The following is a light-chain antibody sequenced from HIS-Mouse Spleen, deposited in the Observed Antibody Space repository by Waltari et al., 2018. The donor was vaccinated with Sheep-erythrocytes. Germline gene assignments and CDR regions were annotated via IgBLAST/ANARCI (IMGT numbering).Light chain of an antibody. CDR3: CSYAGSYNHV. V-gene: IGLV2-11*01. Sequence: QSALTQPRSVSGSPGQSVTISCTGTSSCVGGVNYVSWYQQPPGKAPKLMIYDVSKRPSGVPDRFSGSKSGNTASLTISGLQAEDEADYYCCSYAGSYNHVFATGTKVTVL. CDR1: SSCVGGVNY. J-gene: IGLJ1*01. CDR2: DVS.